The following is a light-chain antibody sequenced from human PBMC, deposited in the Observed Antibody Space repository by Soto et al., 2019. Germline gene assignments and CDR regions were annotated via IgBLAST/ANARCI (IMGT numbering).Light chain of an antibody. CDR3: LQKYFYPFT. CDR1: QGIRND. CDR2: AAS. V-gene: IGKV1-6*01. Sequence: ASQMTQSPSSLSASVGYRFTITCRASQGIRNDLDWFQQKPGKAPKLLIYAASNLQSGVPARFSGSGSGTDFTLTISSLQPEDFATYYCLQKYFYPFTFGPGTKVDIK. J-gene: IGKJ3*01.